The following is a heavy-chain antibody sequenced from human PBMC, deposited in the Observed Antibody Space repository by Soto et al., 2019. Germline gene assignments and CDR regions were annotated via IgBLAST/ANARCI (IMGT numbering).Heavy chain of an antibody. V-gene: IGHV3-7*05. D-gene: IGHD3-3*01. CDR1: GFTFSRFW. Sequence: EVQLVESGGGLVQPGGSLRLSCAASGFTFSRFWMTWVRQAPGKGLEWVANINQDGIKIHYGDSVEGRFTLSRDNAKNSLYLQLNSLRAEDTAVYYCAKDLGTDDFWSAYYTYYYMDVWGKGTTVTVSS. J-gene: IGHJ6*03. CDR2: INQDGIKI. CDR3: AKDLGTDDFWSAYYTYYYMDV.